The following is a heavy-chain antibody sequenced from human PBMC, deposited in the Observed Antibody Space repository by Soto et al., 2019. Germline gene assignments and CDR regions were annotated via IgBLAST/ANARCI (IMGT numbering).Heavy chain of an antibody. CDR1: GFTFSNYY. Sequence: GGSLRLSCAVSGFTFSNYYIQWVRQAPGKGLEWVSSIRSGRDTFYADSVKGRFSISRDDATSSVSLQMNSLRGEDTAVYFCAREETAWPLAYGLDVWGQGTTVTVSS. J-gene: IGHJ6*02. D-gene: IGHD2-21*02. CDR3: AREETAWPLAYGLDV. V-gene: IGHV3-21*01. CDR2: IRSGRDT.